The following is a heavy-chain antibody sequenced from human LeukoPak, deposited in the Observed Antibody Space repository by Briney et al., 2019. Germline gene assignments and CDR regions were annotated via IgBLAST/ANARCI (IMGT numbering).Heavy chain of an antibody. V-gene: IGHV6-1*01. CDR1: GDSVSSNSAA. J-gene: IGHJ4*02. D-gene: IGHD3-22*01. CDR3: ARDVYYDSSGYYYGGGFDY. Sequence: SQTLSLTCAISGDSVSSNSAAWNWIRQSPSRGLEWLGRTYYRSKWYNDYAVSVKSRITINPDTSKNQFSLQLNSVTPGDTAVYYCARDVYYDSSGYYYGGGFDYWGQGTLVTVSS. CDR2: TYYRSKWYN.